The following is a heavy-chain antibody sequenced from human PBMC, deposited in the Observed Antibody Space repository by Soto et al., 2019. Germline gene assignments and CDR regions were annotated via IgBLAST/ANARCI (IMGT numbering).Heavy chain of an antibody. V-gene: IGHV1-3*01. Sequence: QVQLVQSGAEVKKPGASVKVSCKASGYIFTNYAMHWVRQAPGQRLEWMGWINAANGNTKYSQKFQGRVTITTDTSASTAYMELSSLISEDTAVYYCARAPYGSGSYCSDYFDYWGQGTLVTVSS. CDR2: INAANGNT. CDR1: GYIFTNYA. J-gene: IGHJ4*02. CDR3: ARAPYGSGSYCSDYFDY. D-gene: IGHD3-10*01.